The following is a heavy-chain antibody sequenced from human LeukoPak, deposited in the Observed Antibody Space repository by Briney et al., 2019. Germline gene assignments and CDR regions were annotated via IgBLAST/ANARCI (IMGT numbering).Heavy chain of an antibody. CDR3: ARVSPVVIPDAFDI. CDR2: IYSCTI. CDR1: GFTVSSNS. Sequence: PGGSLRLSCTVSGFTVSSNSMSWVRQAPGRGLEWVSFIYSCTIHYSDSVMCRFTISRDNANNSLYLQMNSLRAEDTAVYCCARVSPVVIPDAFDIWGEGTMVSVSS. V-gene: IGHV3-53*01. J-gene: IGHJ3*02. D-gene: IGHD3-16*02.